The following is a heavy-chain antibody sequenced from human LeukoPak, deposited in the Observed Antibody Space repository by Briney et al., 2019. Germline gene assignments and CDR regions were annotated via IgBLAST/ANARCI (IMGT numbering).Heavy chain of an antibody. J-gene: IGHJ4*02. V-gene: IGHV3-23*01. Sequence: GGSLRLSCAASGLTFSSYIMSWVRQAPGTGLEWVSAIRGSGGSTYYADPVKGRFTISRDNSKNTLYLQMNSLRAEDTAVYYCAKDRGGSGWPTFDYWGQGTLVTVSS. D-gene: IGHD6-19*01. CDR1: GLTFSSYI. CDR2: IRGSGGST. CDR3: AKDRGGSGWPTFDY.